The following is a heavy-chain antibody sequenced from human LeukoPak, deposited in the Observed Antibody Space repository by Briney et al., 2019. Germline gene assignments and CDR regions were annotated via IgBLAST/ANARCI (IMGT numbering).Heavy chain of an antibody. CDR2: IYYSGST. CDR3: ARGDRKLWSQTYYFDY. Sequence: SETLSLTCTVSGGSISSYYWSWTRQPPGKGLEWIGYIYYSGSTNYNPSLKSRVTISVDTSKNQFSLKLSSVTAADTAVYYCARGDRKLWSQTYYFDYWGQGTRVSV. D-gene: IGHD5-18*01. V-gene: IGHV4-59*01. J-gene: IGHJ4*02. CDR1: GGSISSYY.